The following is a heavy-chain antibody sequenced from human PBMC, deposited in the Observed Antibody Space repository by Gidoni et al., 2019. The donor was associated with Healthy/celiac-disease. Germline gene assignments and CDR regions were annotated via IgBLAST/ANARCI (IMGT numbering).Heavy chain of an antibody. Sequence: QVQLQQWGAGLLKPSETLSLTCAVYGGSFSGYYWSWIRQPPGKGLEWIGEINHSGSTNYNPSLKSRVTISVDTSKNQFALKRSSVTAADTAVYYCARGRRTFGFDYWGQGTLVTVSS. V-gene: IGHV4-34*01. J-gene: IGHJ4*02. D-gene: IGHD3-16*01. CDR3: ARGRRTFGFDY. CDR1: GGSFSGYY. CDR2: INHSGST.